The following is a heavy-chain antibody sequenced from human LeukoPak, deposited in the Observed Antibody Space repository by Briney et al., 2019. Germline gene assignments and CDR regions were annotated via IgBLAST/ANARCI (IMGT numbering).Heavy chain of an antibody. Sequence: PGGSLRLSCAASGFTFSSYAMSWVRQAPGKGLEWVPAISGSGGSTYYADSVKGRFTISRDNSKNTLYLQMNSLRAEDTAVYYCATTDYYGSGNFVGWGQGTLVTVSS. CDR3: ATTDYYGSGNFVG. D-gene: IGHD3-10*01. V-gene: IGHV3-23*01. CDR1: GFTFSSYA. J-gene: IGHJ4*02. CDR2: ISGSGGST.